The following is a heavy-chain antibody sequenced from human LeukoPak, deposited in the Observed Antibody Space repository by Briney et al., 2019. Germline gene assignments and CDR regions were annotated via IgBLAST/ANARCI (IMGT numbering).Heavy chain of an antibody. D-gene: IGHD3-3*01. CDR2: ISSSSSTI. J-gene: IGHJ6*03. V-gene: IGHV3-48*02. Sequence: PGGSLRLSCAASGFTFSSYSMNWARQAPGKGLEWVSYISSSSSTIYYADSVKGRFTISRDNAKNSLYLQMNSLRDEDTAVYYCARDRGEWLLYYYYYYTDVWGKGTTVTVSS. CDR3: ARDRGEWLLYYYYYYTDV. CDR1: GFTFSSYS.